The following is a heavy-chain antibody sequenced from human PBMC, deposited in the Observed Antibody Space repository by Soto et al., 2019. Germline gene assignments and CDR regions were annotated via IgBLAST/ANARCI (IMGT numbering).Heavy chain of an antibody. V-gene: IGHV3-30-3*01. Sequence: PGGSLRLSCAVSGFTFADYTMHWVRQAPGKGLEWVAVILYDGDNRDYADSVKGRFTISRDNSQNTLYLQMNSLRAEDTALYFCARGMDSGRSIYTPPFHWGRGTLVTVSS. CDR3: ARGMDSGRSIYTPPFH. D-gene: IGHD1-26*01. CDR1: GFTFADYT. J-gene: IGHJ4*02. CDR2: ILYDGDNR.